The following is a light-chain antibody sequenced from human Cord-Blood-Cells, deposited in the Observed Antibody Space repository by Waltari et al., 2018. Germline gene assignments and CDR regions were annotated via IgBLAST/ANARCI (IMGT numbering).Light chain of an antibody. J-gene: IGLJ3*02. Sequence: QSALTQPASVSGSPGQSITISCTGTSSDVGSYHLVSWYQQHPGKDPKLMIYEGSKRPSGVSNRFSGSKSGNTASLTISGLQAEDEADYYCCSYAGSSNWVFGGGTKLTVL. CDR3: CSYAGSSNWV. CDR2: EGS. CDR1: SSDVGSYHL. V-gene: IGLV2-23*01.